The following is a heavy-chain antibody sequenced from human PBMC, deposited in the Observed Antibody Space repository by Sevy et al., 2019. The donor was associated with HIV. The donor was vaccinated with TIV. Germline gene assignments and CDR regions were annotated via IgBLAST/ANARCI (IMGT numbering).Heavy chain of an antibody. J-gene: IGHJ4*02. CDR2: ISYDGSNK. Sequence: GGSLRLSCAASGFTFSSYAMHWVRQAPGKGLEWVAVISYDGSNKYYADSVKGRFTISRDNSKNTRYLQMNSLRAEDTAVYYCARSRSSWTQKFDYWGQGTLVTVSS. CDR3: ARSRSSWTQKFDY. D-gene: IGHD6-13*01. V-gene: IGHV3-30-3*01. CDR1: GFTFSSYA.